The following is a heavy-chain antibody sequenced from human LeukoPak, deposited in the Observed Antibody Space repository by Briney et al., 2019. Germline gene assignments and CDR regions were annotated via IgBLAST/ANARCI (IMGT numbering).Heavy chain of an antibody. CDR2: ISYDGSIE. CDR3: TKVIRGGYFDD. D-gene: IGHD3-22*01. J-gene: IGHJ4*02. CDR1: GFTFSSYG. Sequence: GGSLRLSCAASGFTFSSYGMHWVRQAPGKGLEWVAVISYDGSIEYYADSVKGRFSISGDNSKNTLYLQMNVLRAEDTPLYYCTKVIRGGYFDDWGQGTLVTVSS. V-gene: IGHV3-30*18.